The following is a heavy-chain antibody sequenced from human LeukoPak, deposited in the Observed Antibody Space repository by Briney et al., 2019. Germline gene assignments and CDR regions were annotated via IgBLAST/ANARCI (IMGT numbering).Heavy chain of an antibody. D-gene: IGHD3-10*01. Sequence: LGGSLRLSCAASGFRFSDHHMEWVRQAPGKGLEWVAVISYDGSNKYYADSVKGRFTISRDNSKNTLYLQMNSLRAEDTAVYYCARDLLVRGVTYFDYWGQGTLVTVSS. J-gene: IGHJ4*02. CDR2: ISYDGSNK. CDR1: GFRFSDHH. V-gene: IGHV3-30-3*01. CDR3: ARDLLVRGVTYFDY.